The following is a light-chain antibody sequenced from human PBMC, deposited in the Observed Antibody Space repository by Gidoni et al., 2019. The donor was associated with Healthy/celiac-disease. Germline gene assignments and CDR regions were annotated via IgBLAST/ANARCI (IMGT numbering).Light chain of an antibody. CDR3: AAWDDSLAVV. CDR2: SNN. CDR1: SSNIGSNT. Sequence: QSVLTQPPPASGTPGQRVTISCSGSSSNIGSNTVNWYQPLPGTAPKLLIYSNNQRPSGVPDRFSGSKSGTSASLAISGLQSEDEADYYCAAWDDSLAVVFGGGTKLTVL. V-gene: IGLV1-44*01. J-gene: IGLJ2*01.